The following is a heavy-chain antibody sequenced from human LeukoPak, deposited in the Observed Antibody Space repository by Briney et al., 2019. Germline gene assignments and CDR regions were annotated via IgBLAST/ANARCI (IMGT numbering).Heavy chain of an antibody. CDR2: IIPIFGTA. CDR3: ASYYGSGTLGPDYYYYYYMDV. Sequence: SVKVSCKASGGTFSSYAISWVRQAPGQGLEWMGGIIPIFGTANYAQKFQGRVTITTDESTSTAYMELSSLRSEDTAVYYCASYYGSGTLGPDYYYYYYMDVWGKGTTVTVSS. D-gene: IGHD3-10*01. J-gene: IGHJ6*03. CDR1: GGTFSSYA. V-gene: IGHV1-69*05.